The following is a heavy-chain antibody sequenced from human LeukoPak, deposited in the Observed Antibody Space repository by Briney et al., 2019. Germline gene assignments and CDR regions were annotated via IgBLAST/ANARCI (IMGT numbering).Heavy chain of an antibody. J-gene: IGHJ4*02. D-gene: IGHD3-22*01. CDR2: IYTSGST. V-gene: IGHV4-4*07. Sequence: SETLSLTCTVSGGSISSYYWSWIRQPAGKGLEWIGRIYTSGSTNYNPSLKSRVTMSVDTSKNQFSLKLSSVTATDTAVYYCAREGYDSIGGPLYFDYWGQGTLVTVSS. CDR1: GGSISSYY. CDR3: AREGYDSIGGPLYFDY.